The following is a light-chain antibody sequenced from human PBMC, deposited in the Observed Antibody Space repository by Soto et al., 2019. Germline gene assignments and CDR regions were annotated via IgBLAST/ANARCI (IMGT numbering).Light chain of an antibody. CDR2: NDD. Sequence: QAVVTQPPSVSGTPGLRVTISCSGGSSNIGSDTVNWYQQLPGAAPKLLIFNDDQRPSGVPDRFSGSRSGTSASLVISGLQSDDEADYFCSTWDGSLNGWVFGGGTQLTV. J-gene: IGLJ3*02. CDR1: SSNIGSDT. CDR3: STWDGSLNGWV. V-gene: IGLV1-44*01.